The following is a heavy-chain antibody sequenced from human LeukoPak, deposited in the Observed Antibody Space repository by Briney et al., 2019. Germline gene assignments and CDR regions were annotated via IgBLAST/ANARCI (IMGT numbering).Heavy chain of an antibody. CDR1: GGSFSGYY. Sequence: PSETLSLTCAVYGGSFSGYYWSWIRQPPGKGLEWVGEINHSGSTNYNPSLKSRVTISVDTSKNQFSLKLSSVTAADTAVYYCARGSAGYSYGPPFGYWGQGTLVTVSS. CDR3: ARGSAGYSYGPPFGY. CDR2: INHSGST. J-gene: IGHJ4*02. V-gene: IGHV4-34*01. D-gene: IGHD5-18*01.